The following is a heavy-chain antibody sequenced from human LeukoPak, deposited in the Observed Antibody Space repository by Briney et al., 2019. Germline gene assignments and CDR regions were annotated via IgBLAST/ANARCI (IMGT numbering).Heavy chain of an antibody. CDR3: TTDPSTVTVYYYYGMDV. CDR1: GFTFSNAW. D-gene: IGHD4-11*01. V-gene: IGHV3-15*01. CDR2: IKSKTDGGTT. Sequence: GGSLRLSCAASGFTFSNAWMSWVRQAPGKGLEWVGRIKSKTDGGTTDYAAPVKGRFTISRDDSKNTLYLQMNSLKTEDTAVYYCTTDPSTVTVYYYYGMDVWGQGTTVTVSS. J-gene: IGHJ6*02.